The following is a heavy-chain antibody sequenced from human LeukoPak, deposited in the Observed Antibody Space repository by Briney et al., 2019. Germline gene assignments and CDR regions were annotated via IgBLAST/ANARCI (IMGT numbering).Heavy chain of an antibody. CDR3: ARAVAGNDAFDI. Sequence: ASVKASCKASGYTFTSYYMHWVRQAPGQGLEWMGIINPSGGSTSYAQKFQGRVTMTRDTSTSTVYMELSSLRSEDTAVYYCARAVAGNDAFDIWGQGTMVTVSS. V-gene: IGHV1-46*01. J-gene: IGHJ3*02. D-gene: IGHD6-19*01. CDR2: INPSGGST. CDR1: GYTFTSYY.